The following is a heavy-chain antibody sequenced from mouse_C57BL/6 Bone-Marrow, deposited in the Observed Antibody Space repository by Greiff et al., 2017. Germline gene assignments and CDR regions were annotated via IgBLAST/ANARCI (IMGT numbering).Heavy chain of an antibody. CDR2: IDPSDSYT. J-gene: IGHJ3*01. CDR1: GYTFTSYW. V-gene: IGHV1-69*01. Sequence: QVQLKQPGAELVMPGASVKLSCKASGYTFTSYWMHWVKQRPGQGLEWIGEIDPSDSYTNYNQKFQGKSTLTVDTSSSTAYMQLSSLTSEDSAVYYCARSGGGGLRRGFAYWGQGTLVTVSA. D-gene: IGHD2-2*01. CDR3: ARSGGGGLRRGFAY.